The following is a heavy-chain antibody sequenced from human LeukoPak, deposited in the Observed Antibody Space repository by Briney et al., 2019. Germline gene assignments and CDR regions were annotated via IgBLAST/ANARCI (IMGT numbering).Heavy chain of an antibody. CDR3: AKDIRRIVVVPAAIDY. Sequence: GGSLRLSCAASGFTFSSYGIHWVRQAPGKGLEWVAFIRYDGSNKYYADSVKGRFTISRDNSKNTLYLQMNSLRAEDTAVYYCAKDIRRIVVVPAAIDYWGQGTLVTVSS. CDR1: GFTFSSYG. D-gene: IGHD2-2*01. V-gene: IGHV3-30*02. CDR2: IRYDGSNK. J-gene: IGHJ4*02.